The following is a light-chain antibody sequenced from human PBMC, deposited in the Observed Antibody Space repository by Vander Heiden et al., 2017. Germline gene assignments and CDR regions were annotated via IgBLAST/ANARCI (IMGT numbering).Light chain of an antibody. V-gene: IGKV4-1*01. CDR3: QQYYSNPIS. CDR1: QSVLYSSNNENY. CDR2: WAS. Sequence: DIVMTQSPDSLAVPLGERATINCKSSQSVLYSSNNENYLAWYQQKSGQTPKLLIYWASTRESGVPDRFSGSGSGTDFTLTISSLQAEDVAVYYCQQYYSNPISFGQGTRLEIK. J-gene: IGKJ5*01.